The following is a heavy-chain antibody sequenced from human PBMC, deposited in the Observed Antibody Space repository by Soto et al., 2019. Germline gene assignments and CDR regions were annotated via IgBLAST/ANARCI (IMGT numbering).Heavy chain of an antibody. CDR2: IYPGDSDT. CDR1: GYSFTSYW. V-gene: IGHV5-51*01. J-gene: IGHJ3*01. CDR3: SRQYSSSWDAFDF. Sequence: GESLKISCKGSGYSFTSYWIGWVRQMPGKGLEWMGIIYPGDSDTRYSPSFQGQVTISADKSISTAYLQWSSLKASDTAMYYCSRQYSSSWDAFDFWGQGTMVTVSS. D-gene: IGHD6-13*01.